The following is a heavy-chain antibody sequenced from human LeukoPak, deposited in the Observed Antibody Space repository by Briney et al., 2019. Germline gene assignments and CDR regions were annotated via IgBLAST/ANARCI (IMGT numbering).Heavy chain of an antibody. CDR2: IIPIFGTA. D-gene: IGHD6-13*01. CDR3: ARGHSSSWSDAFDI. V-gene: IGHV1-69*13. Sequence: SVKVSCKASGGTFSSYAISWVRQAPGQGLEWMGGIIPIFGTANYAQKFQGRVTITADASTSTAYMELSSLRSEDTAVYYCARGHSSSWSDAFDIWGQGTMVTVSS. J-gene: IGHJ3*02. CDR1: GGTFSSYA.